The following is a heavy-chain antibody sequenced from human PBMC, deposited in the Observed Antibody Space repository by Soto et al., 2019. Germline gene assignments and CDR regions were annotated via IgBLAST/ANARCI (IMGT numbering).Heavy chain of an antibody. D-gene: IGHD6-19*01. V-gene: IGHV6-1*01. J-gene: IGHJ4*02. CDR1: GDSVSSNNAA. Sequence: PSQTLSLTCAISGDSVSSNNAAWNWIRQSPSRGLEWLGRTYYRSKWFNDYAVSMKSRVTVNPDTSKNQFSLQLNSVTPEDTAVYFCAREASLAQAGTYYFDFWGPGNLVTVSS. CDR2: TYYRSKWFN. CDR3: AREASLAQAGTYYFDF.